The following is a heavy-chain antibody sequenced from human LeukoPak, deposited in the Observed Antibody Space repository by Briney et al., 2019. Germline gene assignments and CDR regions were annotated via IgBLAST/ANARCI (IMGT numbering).Heavy chain of an antibody. Sequence: GASLRLSCAASGFTFSSYDMSWVRQAPGKGLEGVSGINTSGGRTYYADSVKGRFTISRDNSKNTVHLQMNSLRAEDTAVYYCANIHWTHSDSWYGNWGQGTLVTVSS. J-gene: IGHJ4*02. CDR1: GFTFSSYD. D-gene: IGHD6-13*01. CDR2: INTSGGRT. CDR3: ANIHWTHSDSWYGN. V-gene: IGHV3-23*01.